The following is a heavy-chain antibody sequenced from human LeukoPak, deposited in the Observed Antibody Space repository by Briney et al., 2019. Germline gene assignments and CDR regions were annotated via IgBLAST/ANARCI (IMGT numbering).Heavy chain of an antibody. V-gene: IGHV3-7*01. CDR2: IKEDGSVM. D-gene: IGHD6-19*01. CDR1: GFPFTNYW. CDR3: ARDLWGSYSTGSYLEY. J-gene: IGHJ4*02. Sequence: GGSLRLSCAVSGFPFTNYWMSWVRQAPGKGPEWVANIKEDGSVMYYVDSLKGRFTISRDSAQNSLYLQMNSLRVEDTAVYFCARDLWGSYSTGSYLEYWGQGALVTVSS.